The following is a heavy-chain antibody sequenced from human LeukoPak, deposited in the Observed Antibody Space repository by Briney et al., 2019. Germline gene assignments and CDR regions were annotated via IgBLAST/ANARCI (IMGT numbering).Heavy chain of an antibody. V-gene: IGHV1-2*02. CDR3: APDYYDSRFGDY. Sequence: ASVKVSCKASGYTFTGYYMHWVRQAPGQGLEWMGWINPNSGRTNYAQKFQGRVTMTRDTSISTAYMELSRLRSDDTAVYYCAPDYYDSRFGDYWGQGTLVTVSS. CDR2: INPNSGRT. CDR1: GYTFTGYY. D-gene: IGHD3-22*01. J-gene: IGHJ4*02.